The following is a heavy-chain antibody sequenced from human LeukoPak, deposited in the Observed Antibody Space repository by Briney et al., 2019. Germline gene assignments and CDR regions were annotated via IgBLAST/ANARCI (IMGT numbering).Heavy chain of an antibody. CDR1: GFSFPSYA. CDR2: ITAGGVIT. CDR3: AKGKINHDGAVEI. D-gene: IGHD1-14*01. J-gene: IGHJ3*02. Sequence: GGSLRLSCAPSGFSFPSYAMSWVRQAPRRGLEWVSLITAGGVITHYTDSVKGRFTISRDNSKNTLYLQMNSVRAEDTAVYYCAKGKINHDGAVEIWGQGTTVTVSS. V-gene: IGHV3-23*01.